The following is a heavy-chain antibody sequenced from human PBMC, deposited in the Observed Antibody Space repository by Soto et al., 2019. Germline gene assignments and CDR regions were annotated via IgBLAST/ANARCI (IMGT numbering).Heavy chain of an antibody. J-gene: IGHJ6*02. CDR3: ARGVKRITMVRGPLRYYYGMDV. CDR2: IIPIFGTA. Sequence: SVKVSCKASGGTFSSYAISWVRQAPGQGLEWMGGIIPIFGTANYAQKFQGRVTITADESTSTAYMELSSLRSEDTAVYYCARGVKRITMVRGPLRYYYGMDVWGQGTTVTVSS. V-gene: IGHV1-69*13. CDR1: GGTFSSYA. D-gene: IGHD3-10*01.